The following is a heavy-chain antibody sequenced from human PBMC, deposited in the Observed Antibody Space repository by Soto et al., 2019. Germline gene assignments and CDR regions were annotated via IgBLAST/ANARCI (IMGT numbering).Heavy chain of an antibody. Sequence: QVQLQESGPGLVKPSETLSLTCTVSGGSVSSGTYFWTWLRPPAGKGLEWIGYISYSGSTNYNPSLKVRVTISGDTAKDQFSLKLNSVAAADTAVSYSVRRNYGGNWLDHLGRGTLVNVSS. J-gene: IGHJ5*02. V-gene: IGHV4-61*01. D-gene: IGHD4-17*01. CDR2: ISYSGST. CDR3: VRRNYGGNWLDH. CDR1: GGSVSSGTYF.